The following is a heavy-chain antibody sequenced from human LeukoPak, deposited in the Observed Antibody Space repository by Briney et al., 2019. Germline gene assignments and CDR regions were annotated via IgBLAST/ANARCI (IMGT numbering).Heavy chain of an antibody. CDR3: ARGMYSSGWYGSHFDY. V-gene: IGHV4-34*01. Sequence: PSETLSLTCAVYGGSFSGYYWSWIRQPPGKGLEGIGEINHSGSTNYNPSLKSRVTISVDTSKDQFSLKLSSVTAADTAVYYCARGMYSSGWYGSHFDYWGQGTLVTVSS. CDR2: INHSGST. D-gene: IGHD6-19*01. J-gene: IGHJ4*02. CDR1: GGSFSGYY.